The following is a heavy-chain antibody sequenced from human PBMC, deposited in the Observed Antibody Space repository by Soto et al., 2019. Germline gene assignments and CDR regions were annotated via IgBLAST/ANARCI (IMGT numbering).Heavy chain of an antibody. Sequence: GDSLKISCKGSGYSFTSYWISWVRQMPGKGLEWMGRIDPSDSYTNYSPSFQGHVTISADKSISTAYLQWSSLKASDTAMYYCARHVGPRLTNYYDSSGYEGWWFDPWGQGTLVTVSS. J-gene: IGHJ5*02. CDR2: IDPSDSYT. D-gene: IGHD3-22*01. CDR1: GYSFTSYW. CDR3: ARHVGPRLTNYYDSSGYEGWWFDP. V-gene: IGHV5-10-1*01.